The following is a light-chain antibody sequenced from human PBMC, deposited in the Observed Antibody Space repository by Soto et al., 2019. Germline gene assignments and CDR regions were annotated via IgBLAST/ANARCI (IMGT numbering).Light chain of an antibody. V-gene: IGKV3-20*01. CDR3: QQYGSSPKIT. Sequence: EIVMTQAPATLSVSPGERATLSCRASQSVSSNLAWYQHKPGQAPRLLIHGASSRATGIPDRFSGSGSGTDFTLTISRLEPEDFAVYYCQQYGSSPKITFGQGTRLEIK. CDR2: GAS. J-gene: IGKJ5*01. CDR1: QSVSSN.